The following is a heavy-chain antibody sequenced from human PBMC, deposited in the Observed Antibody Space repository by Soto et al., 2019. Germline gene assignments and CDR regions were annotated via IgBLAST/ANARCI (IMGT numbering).Heavy chain of an antibody. CDR1: GFTFSSFA. D-gene: IGHD4-17*01. Sequence: EVQLLESGGGLVQPGGSLRLSCAASGFTFSSFAMTWVRQAPGKGLEWVSSLTGSGDSTYYADSVKGRFTISRDNSKNTLYLQMNSLRADDTALYDCAKGTAVTTGDMAYWGQGTLVTVSS. CDR2: LTGSGDST. V-gene: IGHV3-23*01. CDR3: AKGTAVTTGDMAY. J-gene: IGHJ4*02.